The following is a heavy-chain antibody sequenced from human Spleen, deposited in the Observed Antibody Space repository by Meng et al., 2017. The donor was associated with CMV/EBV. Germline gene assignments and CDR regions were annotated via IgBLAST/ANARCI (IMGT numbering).Heavy chain of an antibody. D-gene: IGHD3-22*01. CDR3: ARGAGDYYDQEAFDI. Sequence: ASVKVSCKASGYTLTSYDINWVRQATGQGLEWMGWMNPNSGNTGYAQKFQGRVTMTRNTSISTAYMELSSLRSEDTAIYYCARGAGDYYDQEAFDIWGQGTMVTVSS. J-gene: IGHJ3*02. CDR1: GYTLTSYD. V-gene: IGHV1-8*01. CDR2: MNPNSGNT.